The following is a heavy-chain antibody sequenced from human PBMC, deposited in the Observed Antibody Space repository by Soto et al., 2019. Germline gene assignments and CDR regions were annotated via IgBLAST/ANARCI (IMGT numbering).Heavy chain of an antibody. J-gene: IGHJ2*01. V-gene: IGHV3-23*01. D-gene: IGHD2-8*01. CDR1: GLAINTYG. Sequence: EVQLLESGGGLVPAGGSLRLSCAASGLAINTYGMSWVRQAPGRGLEWVSGITSSGDFTYYGDSVRGRFSISRDESKNALYLQMRNLRAEDTAVYHCVSAKGISLYEWYFDLWGRGTPVTVSS. CDR2: ITSSGDFT. CDR3: VSAKGISLYEWYFDL.